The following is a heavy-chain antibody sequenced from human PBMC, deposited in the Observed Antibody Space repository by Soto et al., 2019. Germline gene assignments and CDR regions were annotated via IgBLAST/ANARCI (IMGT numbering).Heavy chain of an antibody. Sequence: PGGSLRLSCAASGFTFSRYGMHWVRQAPGKGLEWVAVIFYDGSRKEYAASLKGRFTISRDNSKNTLYLQMNSLRAEDTAMYYCVREEGDNDGNWFDPWGQGTLVTVSS. CDR1: GFTFSRYG. CDR3: VREEGDNDGNWFDP. V-gene: IGHV3-33*01. CDR2: IFYDGSRK. J-gene: IGHJ5*02. D-gene: IGHD2-21*02.